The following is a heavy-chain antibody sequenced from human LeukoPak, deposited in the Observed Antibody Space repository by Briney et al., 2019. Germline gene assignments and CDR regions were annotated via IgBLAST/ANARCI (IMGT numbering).Heavy chain of an antibody. V-gene: IGHV3-48*04. CDR2: ISTSSNRI. CDR1: GFTFSSYG. CDR3: ARSFKGAMDV. J-gene: IGHJ6*02. Sequence: GGSLRLSCAASGFTFSSYGMNWVRQAPGKGLEWVSYISTSSNRIDYADSVKGRFLISRDNAKNSLYLQMNSLRAEDTAVYYCARSFKGAMDVWGQGTTGTVSS.